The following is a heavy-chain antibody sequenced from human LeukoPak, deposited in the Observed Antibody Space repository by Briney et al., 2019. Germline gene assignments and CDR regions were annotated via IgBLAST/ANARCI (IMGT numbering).Heavy chain of an antibody. V-gene: IGHV4-59*01. D-gene: IGHD6-13*01. CDR3: VSGPYPAAGTYHQFDY. CDR1: GASISSYY. Sequence: SETLSLTCTVSGASISSYYWSWIRQPPGKGLEWIGYIYYSGSTKYNPSLKSRVTISVDTTKKQFSLKVSSVTAEDTAVYDCVSGPYPAAGTYHQFDYWGQGTLVTVSS. CDR2: IYYSGST. J-gene: IGHJ4*02.